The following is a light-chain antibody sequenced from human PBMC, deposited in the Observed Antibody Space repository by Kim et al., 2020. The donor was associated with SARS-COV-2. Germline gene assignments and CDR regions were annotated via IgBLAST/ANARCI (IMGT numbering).Light chain of an antibody. Sequence: SASVGARVTITCRASENIGSWLAWYQQKPGKAPSLLIYSTSTLHSGVPSRFSGSGSGTDFTLTVSSLQPEDSAVYYCQQLNAFPLTFGGGTKVEI. CDR2: STS. CDR1: ENIGSW. V-gene: IGKV1-12*01. CDR3: QQLNAFPLT. J-gene: IGKJ4*01.